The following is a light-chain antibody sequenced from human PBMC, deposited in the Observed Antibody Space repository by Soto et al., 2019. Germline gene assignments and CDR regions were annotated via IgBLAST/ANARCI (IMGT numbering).Light chain of an antibody. CDR1: QSIYRW. CDR3: QQYDSYPLT. Sequence: DIQMTQSPSTLSASVGDRVTITCRASQSIYRWVAWYQQKPGKAPKLLIYKASSLESGVPLRFSGSGSGTEFALTIISLQPDGFATYHCQQYDSYPLTFGGGTKVEMK. V-gene: IGKV1-5*03. CDR2: KAS. J-gene: IGKJ4*01.